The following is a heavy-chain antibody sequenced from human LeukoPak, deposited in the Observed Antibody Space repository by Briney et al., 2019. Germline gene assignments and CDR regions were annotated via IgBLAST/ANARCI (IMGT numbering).Heavy chain of an antibody. CDR1: GFTFSSYA. CDR2: ISGSGGST. J-gene: IGHJ4*02. CDR3: AKEGIGAAGRRFDC. Sequence: GGSLRLSCAASGFTFSSYAMSWVREAPGKRLEWVSAISGSGGSTYYADSVKGRFTITRDNTKNTLYLQMNSLRDEDTAVYYCAKEGIGAAGRRFDCWGQGTPVTVSS. V-gene: IGHV3-23*01. D-gene: IGHD6-13*01.